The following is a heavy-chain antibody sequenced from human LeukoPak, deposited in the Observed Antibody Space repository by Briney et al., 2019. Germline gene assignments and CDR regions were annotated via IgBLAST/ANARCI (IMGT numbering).Heavy chain of an antibody. CDR2: IYYSGST. CDR3: ARHVNTVTTFDAFDI. D-gene: IGHD4-17*01. J-gene: IGHJ3*02. Sequence: SETLSLTCTVSGGSISSSSYYWGWIRQPPGKGLEWIGSIYYSGSTYYNPSLKSRVTISVDTSKNQFSLKLSSVTAADTAVYYCARHVNTVTTFDAFDIWGQGTMVTVSS. V-gene: IGHV4-39*07. CDR1: GGSISSSSYY.